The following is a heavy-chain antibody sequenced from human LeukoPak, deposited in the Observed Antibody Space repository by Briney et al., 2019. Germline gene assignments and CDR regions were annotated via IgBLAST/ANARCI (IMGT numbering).Heavy chain of an antibody. D-gene: IGHD3-16*02. V-gene: IGHV3-33*08. J-gene: IGHJ4*02. CDR3: ARDRAVRYFDY. Sequence: PGGSLRLSCAASGLTFSSYAMSWVRQAPGKGLEWVAVIWYDGSKKYYADSVKGRFTISRDSSKNTLYLQMNSLRAEDTAVYFCARDRAVRYFDYWGQGTLVTVSS. CDR2: IWYDGSKK. CDR1: GLTFSSYA.